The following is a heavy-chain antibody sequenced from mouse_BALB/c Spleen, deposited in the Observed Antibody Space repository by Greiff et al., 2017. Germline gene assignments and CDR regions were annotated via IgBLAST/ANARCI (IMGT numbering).Heavy chain of an antibody. D-gene: IGHD2-3*01. Sequence: QVQLQQSGAELARPGASVKMSCKASGYTFTSYTMHWVKQRPGQGLEWIGYINPSSGYTNYNQKFKDKATLTADKASSTAYMQLSSLTSEASAVYYCAREIYDNYDGYWGQGTTLTVAS. CDR3: AREIYDNYDGY. J-gene: IGHJ2*01. V-gene: IGHV1-4*01. CDR2: INPSSGYT. CDR1: GYTFTSYT.